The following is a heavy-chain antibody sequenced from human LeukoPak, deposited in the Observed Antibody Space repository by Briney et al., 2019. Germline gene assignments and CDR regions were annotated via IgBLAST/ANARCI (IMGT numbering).Heavy chain of an antibody. CDR1: GFTFSSNW. CDR2: INSDGTTT. CDR3: VRGAGFQGNAMDV. V-gene: IGHV3-74*01. J-gene: IGHJ6*02. Sequence: GGSLRLSCAVSGFTFSSNWMHWVRQPPGKGLMWVSRINSDGTTTAYADSVKGRFTISRDNAKNTLDLQMNSLRAEDTAVYYCVRGAGFQGNAMDVWGQGTTVTVSS. D-gene: IGHD2-21*01.